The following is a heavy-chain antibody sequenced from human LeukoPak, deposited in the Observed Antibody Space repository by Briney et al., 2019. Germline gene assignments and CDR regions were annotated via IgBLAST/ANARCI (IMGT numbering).Heavy chain of an antibody. J-gene: IGHJ5*02. Sequence: APLKPSCKPSVGTFSGYAISWVRQSPGHALEWMGRIIPIFGIANYAQKFPGRVTITADKSTSTAYMELSSLRSEDTAVYYCARDLEAYGWFDPWGQGTLVTVSS. CDR3: ARDLEAYGWFDP. V-gene: IGHV1-69*04. CDR2: IIPIFGIA. D-gene: IGHD2-21*01. CDR1: VGTFSGYA.